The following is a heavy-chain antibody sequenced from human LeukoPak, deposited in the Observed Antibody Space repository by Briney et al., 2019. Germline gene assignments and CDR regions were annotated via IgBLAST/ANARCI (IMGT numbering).Heavy chain of an antibody. V-gene: IGHV4-39*07. CDR1: GGSISSSSYY. CDR2: IYYRGST. CDR3: AGGDSSSWYRFFDY. J-gene: IGHJ4*02. Sequence: PSETLSLTCTVSGGSISSSSYYWGWIRQPPGKGLEWIGSIYYRGSTHYNPSFKSRVTMSVDMSKNQFSLKLNSVTAADTAVYFCAGGDSSSWYRFFDYWGQGILVTVSS. D-gene: IGHD6-13*01.